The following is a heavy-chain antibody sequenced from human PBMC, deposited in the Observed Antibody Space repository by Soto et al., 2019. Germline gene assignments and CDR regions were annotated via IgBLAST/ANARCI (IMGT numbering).Heavy chain of an antibody. V-gene: IGHV3-23*01. CDR3: SCRYCSGGSCYHFDY. CDR2: ISGSGGDT. D-gene: IGHD2-15*01. J-gene: IGHJ4*02. Sequence: EVQLLESGGGLVQPGGSLRLSCAASGFTFSSYAMRWVRQAPGKGLEWVSSISGSGGDTYYADSVKGRFTISRDNSKNTLYLQMNSLRAEDTAVYYCSCRYCSGGSCYHFDYWGQGTQVTVSS. CDR1: GFTFSSYA.